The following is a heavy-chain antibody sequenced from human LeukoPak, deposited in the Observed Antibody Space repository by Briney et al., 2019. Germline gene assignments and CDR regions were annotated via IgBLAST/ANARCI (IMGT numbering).Heavy chain of an antibody. CDR3: AKRGVVIRVILVGFHKEAYYFDS. CDR1: GITLSNYG. CDR2: ISGTGGST. D-gene: IGHD3-22*01. Sequence: GGSLRLSCALSGITLSNYGMRWVRQAPGKGLECVSGISGTGGSTNYADSVKGRLTLSRGNRKNTLYMQMNSLRAEDTAVYFCAKRGVVIRVILVGFHKEAYYFDSWGQGALVSVFS. V-gene: IGHV3-23*01. J-gene: IGHJ4*02.